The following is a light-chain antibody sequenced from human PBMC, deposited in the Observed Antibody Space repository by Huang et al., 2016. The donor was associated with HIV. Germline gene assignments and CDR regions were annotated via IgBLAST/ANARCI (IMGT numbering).Light chain of an antibody. V-gene: IGKV3-11*01. CDR3: QQRSNWPRT. Sequence: EIVLTQSPATLSLSPGERATLSCRASENIFNYLAWYQQKPGQAPRLLIYDASNRATGIPARFSGSGSGTDFTLTISSLEPEDFAVYYCQQRSNWPRTFGGGTKVEIK. CDR1: ENIFNY. CDR2: DAS. J-gene: IGKJ4*01.